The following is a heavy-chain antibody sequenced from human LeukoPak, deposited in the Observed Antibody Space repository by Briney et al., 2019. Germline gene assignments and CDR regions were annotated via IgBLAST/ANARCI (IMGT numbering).Heavy chain of an antibody. Sequence: SETLSLTCTVSGGSICSGGYYWSWIRQRPGKGLEWIGYIYYSGSTYYNPSLKSRVTISVDTSKNQFSLKLSSVTAADTAVYYCARDGWYDILTGYPIWGQGTMVTVSS. CDR2: IYYSGST. CDR3: ARDGWYDILTGYPI. CDR1: GGSICSGGYY. J-gene: IGHJ3*02. D-gene: IGHD3-9*01. V-gene: IGHV4-31*03.